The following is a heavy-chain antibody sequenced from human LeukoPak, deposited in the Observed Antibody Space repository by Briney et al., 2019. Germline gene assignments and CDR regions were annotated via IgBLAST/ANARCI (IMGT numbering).Heavy chain of an antibody. Sequence: AASVKVSCKASGGTFSSYAISWVRQAPGQGLEWMGRIIPILGIANYAQKFQGRVTITADKSTSTAYMELSSLRSEDTAVYYCARAPNYYDSSGYFYYWGQGTLVTVSS. CDR3: ARAPNYYDSSGYFYY. D-gene: IGHD3-22*01. J-gene: IGHJ4*02. CDR2: IIPILGIA. V-gene: IGHV1-69*04. CDR1: GGTFSSYA.